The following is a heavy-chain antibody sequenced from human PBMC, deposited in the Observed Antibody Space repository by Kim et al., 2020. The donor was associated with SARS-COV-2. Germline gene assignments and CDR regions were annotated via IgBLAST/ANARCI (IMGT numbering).Heavy chain of an antibody. CDR2: INHSGST. Sequence: SETLSLTCAVYGGSFSGYYWSWIRQPPGKGLEWIGEINHSGSTNYNPSLKSRVTISVDTSKNQFSLKLTSVTAADTAVYYCARRLSNTSGWGSHYCDLWGQGTPVTASS. V-gene: IGHV4-34*01. J-gene: IGHJ4*02. CDR3: ARRLSNTSGWGSHYCDL. CDR1: GGSFSGYY. D-gene: IGHD3-10*01.